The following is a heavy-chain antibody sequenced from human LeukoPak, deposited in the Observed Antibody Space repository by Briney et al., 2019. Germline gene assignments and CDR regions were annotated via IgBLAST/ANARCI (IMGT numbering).Heavy chain of an antibody. CDR2: IKQDGSEK. D-gene: IGHD6-13*01. J-gene: IGHJ4*02. CDR1: GFTFSSYW. CDR3: AIAKWGEAAAAFDY. V-gene: IGHV3-7*01. Sequence: GGSLRLSCAASGFTFSSYWMSWVRQAPGKGLEWVANIKQDGSEKYYVGSVKGRFTISRDNAKNSLYLQMNSLRAEDTAVYYCAIAKWGEAAAAFDYWGQGTLVTVSS.